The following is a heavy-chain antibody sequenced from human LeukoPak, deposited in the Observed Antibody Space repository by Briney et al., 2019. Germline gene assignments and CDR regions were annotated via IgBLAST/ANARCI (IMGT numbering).Heavy chain of an antibody. J-gene: IGHJ4*02. CDR2: ISDSGGIT. Sequence: GGSLRLSCAASGLTHNIYAMSWVSQAPGKALEGVSAISDSGGITYYTDSVKRRFPIPRHNPKNTLFPQMNSQRAEDTPVYYCAKDHTPSPTSIYFDYWGQGTLVTVSS. V-gene: IGHV3-23*01. CDR3: AKDHTPSPTSIYFDY. CDR1: GLTHNIYA. D-gene: IGHD3-9*01.